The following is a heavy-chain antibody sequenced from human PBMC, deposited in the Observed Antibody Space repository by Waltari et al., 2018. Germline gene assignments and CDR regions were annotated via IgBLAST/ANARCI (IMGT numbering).Heavy chain of an antibody. CDR1: GFAFSTYW. V-gene: IGHV3-7*01. CDR3: GRDGRDCSRGSCYPTLFDI. CDR2: IEKDGSEK. D-gene: IGHD2-15*01. Sequence: EVQLVESGGGVVQPGGSLRLSCAASGFAFSTYWMSWVRQVPGKGLEWVANIEKDGSEKYYVDSVKGRFTISRDNAKNSLYLQMNSLRGEDTAIYYCGRDGRDCSRGSCYPTLFDIWGQGALVTVSS. J-gene: IGHJ4*02.